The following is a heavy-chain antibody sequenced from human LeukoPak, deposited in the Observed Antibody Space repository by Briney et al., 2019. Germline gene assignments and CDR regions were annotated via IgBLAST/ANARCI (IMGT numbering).Heavy chain of an antibody. CDR3: AVYSKNYYYYGMDV. V-gene: IGHV1-18*01. J-gene: IGHJ6*02. Sequence: ASVKVSCKASGYTFTSYGISWVRQAPGQGLEWMGWISAYNGNTNYAQKLQGRVTMTTDTSTSTAYMELRSLRSDDTAVYYCAVYSKNYYYYGMDVWGQGTTVTVSS. CDR2: ISAYNGNT. CDR1: GYTFTSYG. D-gene: IGHD4-4*01.